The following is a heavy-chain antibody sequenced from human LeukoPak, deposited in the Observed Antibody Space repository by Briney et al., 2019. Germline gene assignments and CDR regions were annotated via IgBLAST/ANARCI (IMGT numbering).Heavy chain of an antibody. J-gene: IGHJ4*02. CDR2: ISSTSSYI. CDR3: AREGMPGDSSAALDY. V-gene: IGHV3-21*01. CDR1: GFTFSSYS. D-gene: IGHD3-22*01. Sequence: GGSLRLSCAASGFTFSSYSMNWVRQAPGKGLEWVSSISSTSSYIYYADSVKGRFTISRDNAKNSLYLQMNSLRADDTAVYYCAREGMPGDSSAALDYWSQGTLVTVSS.